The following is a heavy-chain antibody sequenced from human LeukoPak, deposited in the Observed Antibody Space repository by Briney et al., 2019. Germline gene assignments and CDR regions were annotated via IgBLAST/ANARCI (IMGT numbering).Heavy chain of an antibody. CDR3: ASEYSSSWYVAY. J-gene: IGHJ4*02. D-gene: IGHD6-13*01. CDR2: TYYSGST. V-gene: IGHV4-39*01. CDR1: GGSISSSSYY. Sequence: PSETLSLTCTVSGGSISSSSYYWGWIRQPPGKGLEWIGSTYYSGSTYYNPSLKSRVTISVDTSKNQFSLKLSSVTAADTAVYYCASEYSSSWYVAYWGQGTLVTVSS.